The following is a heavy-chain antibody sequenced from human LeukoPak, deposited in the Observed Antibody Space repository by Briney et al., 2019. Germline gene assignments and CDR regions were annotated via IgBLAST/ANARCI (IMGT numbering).Heavy chain of an antibody. J-gene: IGHJ4*02. CDR3: ARVTEWNDFDY. D-gene: IGHD1-1*01. V-gene: IGHV4-61*02. CDR2: IYTSGST. CDR1: GGSISSGSHY. Sequence: SQTLSLTCTVSGGSISSGSHYWSGIRQPAGKGLEWIGRIYTSGSTNYNPSLKSRVTISVDTSKNQFSLKLTSVTAADTAVYYCARVTEWNDFDYWGQGTLVTVSS.